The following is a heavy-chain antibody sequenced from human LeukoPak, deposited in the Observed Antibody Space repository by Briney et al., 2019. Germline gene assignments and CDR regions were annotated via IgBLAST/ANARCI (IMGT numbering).Heavy chain of an antibody. CDR3: ARGRTDYFDY. J-gene: IGHJ4*02. CDR2: MSYDGTYK. V-gene: IGHV3-30*03. Sequence: GGSLRLSCAASGFTFSDYGMHWVRQTPGKGLEWVAVMSYDGTYKYYADSVKGRFSVSRDSSEKTLFLQMNSLRAEDTAVYYCARGRTDYFDYWGQGTLVTVSS. CDR1: GFTFSDYG.